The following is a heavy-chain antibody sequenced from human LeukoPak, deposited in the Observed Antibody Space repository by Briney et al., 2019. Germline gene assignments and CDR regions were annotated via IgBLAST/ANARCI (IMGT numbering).Heavy chain of an antibody. D-gene: IGHD3-22*01. CDR2: ISSSSSTI. J-gene: IGHJ4*02. CDR3: ARDAQPQYYYDSSGYYYPGY. CDR1: EFTFSSYS. V-gene: IGHV3-48*01. Sequence: GGSLRLSCAASEFTFSSYSMNGVRQAPGKGLDWFSYISSSSSTIYYADSVKGRFTISRDNAKNSLYLQMNSLRAEDTAVYYCARDAQPQYYYDSSGYYYPGYWGQGTLVTVSS.